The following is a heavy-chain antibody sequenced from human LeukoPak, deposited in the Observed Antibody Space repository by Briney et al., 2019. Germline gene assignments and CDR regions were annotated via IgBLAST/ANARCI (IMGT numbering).Heavy chain of an antibody. CDR2: ISAYNGDT. CDR1: GYTFTSYG. CDR3: ARWVEVAGTDY. Sequence: GASVTVSCKASGYTFTSYGISWVRQAPGQGLEWMGWISAYNGDTNYAQKLQGRVTMTADTSTSTAYMELRSLRSDDTAVYYCARWVEVAGTDYWGQGTLVTVSS. V-gene: IGHV1-18*01. J-gene: IGHJ4*02. D-gene: IGHD2-15*01.